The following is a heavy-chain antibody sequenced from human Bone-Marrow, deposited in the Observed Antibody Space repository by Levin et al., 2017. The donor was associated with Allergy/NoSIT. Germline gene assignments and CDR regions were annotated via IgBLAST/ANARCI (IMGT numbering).Heavy chain of an antibody. CDR3: ARVDGGSGWYPFDY. J-gene: IGHJ4*02. D-gene: IGHD6-19*01. CDR1: GFTFSSYA. V-gene: IGHV3-30-3*01. Sequence: PGESLKISCAASGFTFSSYAMHWVRQAPGKGLEWVAVISYDGSNKYYADSVKGRFTISRDNSKNTLYLQMNSLRAEDTAVYYCARVDGGSGWYPFDYWGQGTLVTVSS. CDR2: ISYDGSNK.